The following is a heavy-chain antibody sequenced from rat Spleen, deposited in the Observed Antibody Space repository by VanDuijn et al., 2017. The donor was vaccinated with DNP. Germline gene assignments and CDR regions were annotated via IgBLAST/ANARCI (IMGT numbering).Heavy chain of an antibody. Sequence: EVQLVESGGGLVQPGRSMKLSCAASGFTFSSFPMAWVRQAPTKGLEWVATISTSGGSTYYRDSVKGRFTISRDNAKSSLYLQMNSLKSEDTATYYCTRESQYRFDYWGQGVMVTVSS. CDR3: TRESQYRFDY. CDR2: ISTSGGST. D-gene: IGHD1-5*01. V-gene: IGHV5-46*01. CDR1: GFTFSSFP. J-gene: IGHJ2*01.